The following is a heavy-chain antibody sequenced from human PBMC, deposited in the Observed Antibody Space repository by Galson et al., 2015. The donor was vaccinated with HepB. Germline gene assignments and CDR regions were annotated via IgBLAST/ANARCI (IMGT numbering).Heavy chain of an antibody. CDR3: TRGYYYDSSGYYYVGYFQH. J-gene: IGHJ1*01. Sequence: SLRLSCAASGFTFGDYAMSWSRQAPGKGLEWVGFIRSKAYSGTTEYAASVKGRFTIPRDDSKSIAYLQMNSLKTEDTAVYYCTRGYYYDSSGYYYVGYFQHWGQGTLVTVSS. V-gene: IGHV3-49*03. D-gene: IGHD3-22*01. CDR2: IRSKAYSGTT. CDR1: GFTFGDYA.